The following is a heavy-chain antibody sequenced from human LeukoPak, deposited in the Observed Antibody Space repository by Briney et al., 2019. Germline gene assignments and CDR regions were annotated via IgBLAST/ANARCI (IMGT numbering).Heavy chain of an antibody. D-gene: IGHD6-19*01. CDR1: GFTFDDYG. J-gene: IGHJ2*01. CDR2: INWNGGST. CDR3: AKGGYSSGWIYWYFDL. Sequence: SGGSLRLSCAASGFTFDDYGMSWVRQAPGKGLEWVSGINWNGGSTGYADSVKGRFTVSRDNAKNSLYLQMNSLRAEDTALYYCAKGGYSSGWIYWYFDLWGRGTLVTVSS. V-gene: IGHV3-20*04.